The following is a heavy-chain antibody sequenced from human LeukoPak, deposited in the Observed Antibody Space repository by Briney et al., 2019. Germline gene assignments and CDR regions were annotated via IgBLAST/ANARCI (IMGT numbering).Heavy chain of an antibody. Sequence: SETLSLTCAVSGYSISSDYYWGWIRQPPGKGLGWIGSIYHSGSTYYNPSLKSRVTISVDTSKNQFSLKLSSVTAADTAVYYCASMYCSSTSCYYVDYWGQGTLVTVSS. V-gene: IGHV4-38-2*01. D-gene: IGHD2-2*01. J-gene: IGHJ4*02. CDR1: GYSISSDYY. CDR3: ASMYCSSTSCYYVDY. CDR2: IYHSGST.